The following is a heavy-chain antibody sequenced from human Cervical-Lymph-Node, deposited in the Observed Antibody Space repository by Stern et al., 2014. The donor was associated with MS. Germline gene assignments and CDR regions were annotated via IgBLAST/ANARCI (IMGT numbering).Heavy chain of an antibody. V-gene: IGHV2-5*02. Sequence: ESGPTLVTSTQTLTLTCTFSGFSLSTSRVGVGWIRQPPGKALEWLATIYWDDDKRYSPSLKSRLTITKDTSKNQVVLKMTNMDPVDTATYYCALFLLTGSGVSYGMDVWGQGTTVTVSS. D-gene: IGHD1-20*01. J-gene: IGHJ6*02. CDR3: ALFLLTGSGVSYGMDV. CDR2: IYWDDDK. CDR1: GFSLSTSRVG.